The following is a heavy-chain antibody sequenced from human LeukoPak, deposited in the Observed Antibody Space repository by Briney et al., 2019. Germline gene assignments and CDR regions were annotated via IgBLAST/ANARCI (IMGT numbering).Heavy chain of an antibody. CDR2: IHDSGNS. CDR1: GGSITNNY. D-gene: IGHD6-13*01. Sequence: SETLSLTCTVSGGSITNNYWAWIRQPPGRRLEWIGYIHDSGNSNYNPSLRSRVTMSIDTSKNQFSLKLTSVTAADTAVYYCARDRSAAPADYWGQGTLVTVSS. V-gene: IGHV4-59*13. J-gene: IGHJ4*02. CDR3: ARDRSAAPADY.